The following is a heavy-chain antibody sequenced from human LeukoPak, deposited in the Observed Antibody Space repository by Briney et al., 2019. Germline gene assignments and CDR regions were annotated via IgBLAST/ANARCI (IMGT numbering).Heavy chain of an antibody. Sequence: GGSLRLSCAASGFTFSSYGMHWVRQAPGKGLEWVAVIWYDGSNKYYADSVKGRFTISRDNSKNTLYLQMDSLRAEDTAVYYCARDFTRFDYAPDVWGQGTTVTVSS. V-gene: IGHV3-33*01. CDR2: IWYDGSNK. D-gene: IGHD4-17*01. J-gene: IGHJ6*02. CDR3: ARDFTRFDYAPDV. CDR1: GFTFSSYG.